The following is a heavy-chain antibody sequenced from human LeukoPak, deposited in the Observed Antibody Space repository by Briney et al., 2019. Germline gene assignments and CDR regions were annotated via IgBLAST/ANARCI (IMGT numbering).Heavy chain of an antibody. Sequence: GGSLRLSCAASGFTFSSYEMNWVRQAPGKGLEWVSYISSSGSTIYYADSVKGRFTISRDNAKNSLYLQMNSLRAEDTAVYYCARVDYYDSSGYYYTRLGYYYYGMDVWGQGTTVTVSS. CDR2: ISSSGSTI. V-gene: IGHV3-48*03. CDR3: ARVDYYDSSGYYYTRLGYYYYGMDV. J-gene: IGHJ6*02. D-gene: IGHD3-22*01. CDR1: GFTFSSYE.